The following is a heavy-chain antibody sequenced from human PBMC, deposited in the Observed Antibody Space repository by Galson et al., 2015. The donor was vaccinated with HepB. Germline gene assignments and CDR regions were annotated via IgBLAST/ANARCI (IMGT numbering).Heavy chain of an antibody. V-gene: IGHV1-3*01. J-gene: IGHJ1*01. CDR3: ARLGYYGSGSYYTMDFQH. CDR2: INAGNGNT. D-gene: IGHD3-10*01. Sequence: VKVSCKASGYTFTSYAMHWVRQAPGQRLEWMGWINAGNGNTKYSQKFQGRVTITRDTSASTAYMELSSLRSEDTAVYYCARLGYYGSGSYYTMDFQHWGQGTLVTVSS. CDR1: GYTFTSYA.